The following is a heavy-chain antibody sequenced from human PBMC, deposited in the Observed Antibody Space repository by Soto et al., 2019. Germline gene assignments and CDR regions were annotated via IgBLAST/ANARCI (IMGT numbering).Heavy chain of an antibody. CDR3: ARWGHVVVVTAALDY. D-gene: IGHD2-21*02. V-gene: IGHV1-46*01. CDR1: GDTFTDYY. J-gene: IGHJ4*02. Sequence: QVQLVQSGAEVKKPGASVKVSCKASGDTFTDYYIHWVRQAPGQGLEWMGTVNPSGGHTTYAQNFRGRMTMTRDTSTSTLYMELTSLTSEDTAVYDCARWGHVVVVTAALDYWGQGTLVTVSS. CDR2: VNPSGGHT.